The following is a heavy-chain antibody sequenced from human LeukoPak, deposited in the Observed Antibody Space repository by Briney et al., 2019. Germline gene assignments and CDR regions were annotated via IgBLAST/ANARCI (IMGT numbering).Heavy chain of an antibody. J-gene: IGHJ4*02. D-gene: IGHD7-27*01. Sequence: GGSLRLSCAASGFTFDDYAMHWVRLAPGKGLEWVSGISWNSGSIDYAVSVKGRFIISRDNAKNSLYLQMNSLRPEDTALYYCAKGTGRSWTFFDYGGQGTLVIVSS. CDR2: ISWNSGSI. CDR3: AKGTGRSWTFFDY. CDR1: GFTFDDYA. V-gene: IGHV3-9*01.